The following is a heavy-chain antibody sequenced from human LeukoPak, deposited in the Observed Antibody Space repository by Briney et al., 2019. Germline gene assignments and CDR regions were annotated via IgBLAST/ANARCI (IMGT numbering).Heavy chain of an antibody. V-gene: IGHV3-53*01. Sequence: PGGSLRLSCAASGFTVSSNYMSWVRQAPGKGLEWVSVIYSGGSTYYADSVKGRFTISRDNSKNTLYLQMNSLRAEDTAVYYCARHIGFGGGAFDIWGQGTMVTVSS. J-gene: IGHJ3*02. D-gene: IGHD3-10*01. CDR2: IYSGGST. CDR3: ARHIGFGGGAFDI. CDR1: GFTVSSNY.